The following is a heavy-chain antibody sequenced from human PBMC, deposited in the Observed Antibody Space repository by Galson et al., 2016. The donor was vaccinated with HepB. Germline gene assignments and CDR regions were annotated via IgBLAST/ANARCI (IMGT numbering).Heavy chain of an antibody. J-gene: IGHJ3*02. V-gene: IGHV1-2*02. CDR3: ARDLGDYVIDAFDI. D-gene: IGHD4-17*01. CDR2: INPNTGGT. Sequence: RQAPGQGLEWMGWINPNTGGTHYAQKFQGRVTMTRDTSVTTAYMELSRLTSDDTAVYYCARDLGDYVIDAFDIWGQGTMVTVSS.